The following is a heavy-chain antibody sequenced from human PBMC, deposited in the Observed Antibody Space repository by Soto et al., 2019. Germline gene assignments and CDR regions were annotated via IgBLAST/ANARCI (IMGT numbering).Heavy chain of an antibody. CDR3: SCYLDAFDI. J-gene: IGHJ3*02. CDR2: ISWNSGSI. Sequence: HPGGSLRLSCAASGFTFDDYAMHWVRQAPGKGLEWVSGISWNSGSIGYADSVKGRFTISRDNAKNSLYLQMNSLRAEDTALYYCSCYLDAFDIWGQGTMVTVSS. CDR1: GFTFDDYA. D-gene: IGHD2-15*01. V-gene: IGHV3-9*01.